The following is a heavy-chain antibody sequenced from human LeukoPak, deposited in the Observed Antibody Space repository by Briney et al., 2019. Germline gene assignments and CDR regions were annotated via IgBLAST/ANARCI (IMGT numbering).Heavy chain of an antibody. CDR3: ARDWGTYGDYSRGVLLGIL. D-gene: IGHD4-17*01. J-gene: IGHJ4*02. CDR1: GYTFTSYD. V-gene: IGHV1-8*01. Sequence: ASVKVSCKASGYTFTSYDINWVRQATGQGLEWMGWMNPNSGNTGYAQKFQGRVTMTTDTSTSTAYMELRSLRSDDTAVYYCARDWGTYGDYSRGVLLGILWGQGTLVTVSS. CDR2: MNPNSGNT.